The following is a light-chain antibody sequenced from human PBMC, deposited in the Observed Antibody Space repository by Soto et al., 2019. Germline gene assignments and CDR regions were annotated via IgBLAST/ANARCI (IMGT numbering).Light chain of an antibody. V-gene: IGLV2-11*01. J-gene: IGLJ1*01. CDR3: FSYAGDYGYI. CDR1: SSDVGAYDY. Sequence: QSALTQPHSVSGSPGQSVAISCTGTSSDVGAYDYVSWHQHHPGKVPKLMIHHVTTRPSGVPDRFSGSKAGNTASLTISGLQAEDEADYYCFSYAGDYGYIFGTGTKLTVL. CDR2: HVT.